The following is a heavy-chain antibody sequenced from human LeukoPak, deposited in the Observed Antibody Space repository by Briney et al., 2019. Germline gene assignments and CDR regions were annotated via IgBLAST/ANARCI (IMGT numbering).Heavy chain of an antibody. J-gene: IGHJ4*02. Sequence: WASVKVSCKASGGTFSSYAISWVRQAPGQGLEWMGGFDPEDGETIYAQKFQGRVTMTEDTSTDTAYMELSSLRSEDTAVYYCAAYYGSGNDLDYWGQGTLVTVSS. CDR2: FDPEDGET. CDR3: AAYYGSGNDLDY. V-gene: IGHV1-24*01. CDR1: GGTFSSYA. D-gene: IGHD3-10*01.